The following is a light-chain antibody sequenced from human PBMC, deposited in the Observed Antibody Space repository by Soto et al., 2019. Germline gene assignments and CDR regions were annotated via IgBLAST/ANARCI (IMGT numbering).Light chain of an antibody. CDR1: QSISSW. CDR3: QQYNSWPLT. V-gene: IGKV3D-15*01. CDR2: EAS. Sequence: MTQSPSTLSASVGDRVTITFRASQSISSWLAWYQQKPGQAPRLLMYEASNRATGIPARFSGGGSGTDFTLTISSLEPEDFAVYYCQQYNSWPLTFGGGTKVDIK. J-gene: IGKJ4*01.